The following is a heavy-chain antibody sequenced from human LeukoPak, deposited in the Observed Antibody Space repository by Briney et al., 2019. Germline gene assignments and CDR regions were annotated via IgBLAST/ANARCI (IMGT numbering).Heavy chain of an antibody. D-gene: IGHD2-15*01. V-gene: IGHV3-30*09. CDR2: ISRDGSTK. CDR3: TRSSTLVVVDLDF. CDR1: GFTFYTYA. J-gene: IGHJ4*02. Sequence: GRSLRLSCVASGFTFYTYAIHWVRQAPGKGLEWVAVISRDGSTKYYVDSVKGRFALSRDNSNNTVYLQMNSLRVEDTAIYYCTRSSTLVVVDLDFWGQGTLVTVSS.